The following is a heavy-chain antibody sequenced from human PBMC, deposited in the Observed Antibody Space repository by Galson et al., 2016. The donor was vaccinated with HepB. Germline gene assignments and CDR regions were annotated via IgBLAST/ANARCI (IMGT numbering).Heavy chain of an antibody. CDR2: IKQDGNEE. CDR1: GFTFSNYW. J-gene: IGHJ3*02. CDR3: ARGTFCSGDSCYSPAFDM. D-gene: IGHD2-15*01. V-gene: IGHV3-7*01. Sequence: SLRLSCAASGFTFSNYWMSWVRQAPGKGLEWVANIKQDGNEEYYVDSVKGRFTISRDNAKNSMYLQMNSLRAEDTAVYYCARGTFCSGDSCYSPAFDMWGQGTMVTVSS.